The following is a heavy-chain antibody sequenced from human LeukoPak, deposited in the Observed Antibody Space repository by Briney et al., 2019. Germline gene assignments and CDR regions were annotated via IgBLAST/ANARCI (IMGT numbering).Heavy chain of an antibody. J-gene: IGHJ5*02. CDR2: ASYNGIP. CDR1: GGSISSGEDH. D-gene: IGHD3-16*01. Sequence: PSETLSLTCTVSGGSISSGEDHWTWIRQHPGKGLEWIGYASYNGIPDSNPTLKSRVTISLDTSKNQFSLKLSSVTAADTAVYYCARGWGHGNWFDPWGQGTLVTVSS. CDR3: ARGWGHGNWFDP. V-gene: IGHV4-31*03.